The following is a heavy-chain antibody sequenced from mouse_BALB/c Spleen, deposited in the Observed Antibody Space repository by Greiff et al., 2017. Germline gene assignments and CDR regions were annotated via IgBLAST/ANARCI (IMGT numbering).Heavy chain of an antibody. J-gene: IGHJ3*01. Sequence: VQLQQSGAELVKPGASVKLSCTASGFNIKDTYMHWVKQRPEQGLEWIGRIDPANGNTKYDPKFQGKATITADTSSNTAYLQLSSLTSEDTAVYDCARGDSSVYLFAYWGQGTLVTVSA. CDR3: ARGDSSVYLFAY. CDR2: IDPANGNT. CDR1: GFNIKDTY. D-gene: IGHD3-2*01. V-gene: IGHV14-3*02.